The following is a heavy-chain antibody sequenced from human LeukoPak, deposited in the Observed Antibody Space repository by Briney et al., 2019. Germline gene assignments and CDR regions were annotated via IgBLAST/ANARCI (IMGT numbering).Heavy chain of an antibody. V-gene: IGHV1-46*01. Sequence: ASVKVSCKASGYTCTSYYMHWVRQAPGQALEWMGIINPSGGSTSYAQKFQGRVTMTRDTSTSTVYMELSSLRSEDTAVYYCARVSGIVGATTDYWGQGTLVTVSS. D-gene: IGHD1-26*01. CDR2: INPSGGST. CDR1: GYTCTSYY. CDR3: ARVSGIVGATTDY. J-gene: IGHJ4*02.